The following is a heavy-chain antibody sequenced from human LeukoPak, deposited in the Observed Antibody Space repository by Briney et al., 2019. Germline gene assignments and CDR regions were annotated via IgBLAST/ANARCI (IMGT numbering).Heavy chain of an antibody. J-gene: IGHJ3*02. CDR2: MFYNGST. V-gene: IGHV4-59*08. CDR1: GGAISSYY. CDR3: ARGGLMVHAHDAFDI. Sequence: SETLSLTCTVSGGAISSYYWSRVRQPPAKGLEWIGYMFYNGSTNSNPSLKSRLTISVDTSKNQFSLKLTSVTAADTAVYYCARGGLMVHAHDAFDIWGQGTMVTVSS. D-gene: IGHD2-8*01.